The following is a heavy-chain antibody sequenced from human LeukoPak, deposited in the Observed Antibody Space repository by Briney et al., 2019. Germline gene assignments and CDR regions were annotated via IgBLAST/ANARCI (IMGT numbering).Heavy chain of an antibody. D-gene: IGHD3-3*01. J-gene: IGHJ4*02. CDR1: GFTFSTYG. Sequence: GGSLRLSCAASGFTFSTYGMSWVRQAPGKGLEWVANIKQDGSEKYYVDSVKGRFTISRDNSKNTLYLQMNSLRPEDTAVYYCAGHFGAWHYFDYWGQGTLVTVSS. CDR2: IKQDGSEK. V-gene: IGHV3-7*01. CDR3: AGHFGAWHYFDY.